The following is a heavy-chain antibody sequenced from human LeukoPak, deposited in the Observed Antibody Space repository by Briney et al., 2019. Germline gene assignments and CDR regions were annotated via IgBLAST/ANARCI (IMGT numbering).Heavy chain of an antibody. CDR2: IYPGDSDT. CDR3: ARANFDWLSYFDY. Sequence: GESLKISCKGSGYSFTSYWIGRVRQMPGKGLEWMGIIYPGDSDTRYSPSFQGQVTISADKSISTAYLQWSSLKASDTAMYYCARANFDWLSYFDYWGQGTLVTVSS. V-gene: IGHV5-51*01. J-gene: IGHJ4*02. D-gene: IGHD3-9*01. CDR1: GYSFTSYW.